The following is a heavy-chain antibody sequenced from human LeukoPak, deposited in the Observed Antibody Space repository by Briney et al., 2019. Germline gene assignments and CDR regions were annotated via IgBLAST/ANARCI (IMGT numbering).Heavy chain of an antibody. V-gene: IGHV3-23*01. Sequence: GGSLRLSCAASGFTFSSYAMSWVRQAPGKGLGWASPIIGVGVTTYYADSVKGRFTISRDNSKNTLYLQMNSLRAEDTAVYYCAKDQDIVVVPAAMGLGAFDIWGQGTMVTVSS. CDR3: AKDQDIVVVPAAMGLGAFDI. CDR1: GFTFSSYA. CDR2: IIGVGVTT. D-gene: IGHD2-2*01. J-gene: IGHJ3*02.